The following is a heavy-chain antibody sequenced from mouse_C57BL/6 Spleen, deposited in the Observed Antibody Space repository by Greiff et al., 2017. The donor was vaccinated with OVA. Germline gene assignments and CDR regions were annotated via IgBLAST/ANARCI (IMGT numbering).Heavy chain of an antibody. CDR1: GYTFTSYW. Sequence: QVQLKQPGAELVKPGASVKLSCKASGYTFTSYWMQWVKQRPGQGLEWIGEIDPSDSYTNYNQKFKGKATLTVDTSSSTAYMQLSSLTSEDSAVYYCARVYYSNVTYWYFDVWGTGTTVTVSS. D-gene: IGHD2-5*01. CDR2: IDPSDSYT. J-gene: IGHJ1*03. CDR3: ARVYYSNVTYWYFDV. V-gene: IGHV1-50*01.